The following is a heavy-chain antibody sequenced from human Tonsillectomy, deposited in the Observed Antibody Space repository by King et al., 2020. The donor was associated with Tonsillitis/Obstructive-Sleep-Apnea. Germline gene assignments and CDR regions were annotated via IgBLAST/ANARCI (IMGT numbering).Heavy chain of an antibody. CDR1: GGSISSGGYY. V-gene: IGHV4-31*03. D-gene: IGHD4-11*01. J-gene: IGHJ4*02. CDR2: IYYSGST. CDR3: ASTTTRVYHVDY. Sequence: QLQESGPGLVKPSQTLSLTCTVSGGSISSGGYYWSWIRQHPGKGLEWIGYIYYSGSTYYNPSLKSRVTISVDTSKNQFSLKLSSVTAADTAVYYCASTTTRVYHVDYWGQGTLVTVSS.